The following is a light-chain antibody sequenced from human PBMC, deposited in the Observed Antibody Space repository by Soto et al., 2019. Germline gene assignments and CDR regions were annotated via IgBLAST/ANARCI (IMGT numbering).Light chain of an antibody. CDR1: SSNIGAGYD. Sequence: QSVLTQPPSVSGAPGQRVTISCTGSSSNIGAGYDVHWYQQLPGTAPKLLIYGNSNRPSGVPDRFSGSKSGTSASLAITGLQAEDEADYYCQSYASSLSGWAVFGGGTKLTVL. CDR3: QSYASSLSGWAV. V-gene: IGLV1-40*01. J-gene: IGLJ2*01. CDR2: GNS.